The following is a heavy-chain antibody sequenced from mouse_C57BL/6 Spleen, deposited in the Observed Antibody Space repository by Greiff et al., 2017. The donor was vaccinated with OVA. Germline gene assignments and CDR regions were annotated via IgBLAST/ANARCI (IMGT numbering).Heavy chain of an antibody. V-gene: IGHV5-6*01. Sequence: EVKLVESGGALVKPGGSLKLSCAASGFTFSSYGMSWVRQTPDKRLEWVATISSGGSYTYYPDSVKGRFTISRDNAKNTLYLQMSSLKSEDTAMYYCARQDGYDYPFAYWGQGTLVTVSA. CDR2: ISSGGSYT. J-gene: IGHJ3*01. CDR3: ARQDGYDYPFAY. D-gene: IGHD2-4*01. CDR1: GFTFSSYG.